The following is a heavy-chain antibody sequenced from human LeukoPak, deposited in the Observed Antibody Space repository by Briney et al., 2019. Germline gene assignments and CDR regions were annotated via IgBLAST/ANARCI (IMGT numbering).Heavy chain of an antibody. Sequence: SETLSLTCTVSGGSISSSCYYWGWIRQPPGKGLEWIGSIYYSGSTYYNPSLKSRVTISVDTSKNQFSLKLSSVTAADTAVYYCARWSGDYYDSSGYPGDDAFDIWGQGTMVTVSS. V-gene: IGHV4-39*01. J-gene: IGHJ3*02. CDR2: IYYSGST. D-gene: IGHD3-22*01. CDR1: GGSISSSCYY. CDR3: ARWSGDYYDSSGYPGDDAFDI.